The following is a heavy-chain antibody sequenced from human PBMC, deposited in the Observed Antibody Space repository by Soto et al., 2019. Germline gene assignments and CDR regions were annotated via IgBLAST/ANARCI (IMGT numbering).Heavy chain of an antibody. CDR3: ARSGQLGVAHWWNAFDI. CDR1: VGSIGSGDYC. V-gene: IGHV4-30-4*01. D-gene: IGHD3-16*01. J-gene: IGHJ3*02. Sequence: SETLSLTCTVSVGSIGSGDYCWGWIRQPPGKGLEWIGYIYYSGSTYYNPSLKSRVTISVDTSKNQFSLKLSSVTAADTAVYYCARSGQLGVAHWWNAFDIWGQGTMVTLSS. CDR2: IYYSGST.